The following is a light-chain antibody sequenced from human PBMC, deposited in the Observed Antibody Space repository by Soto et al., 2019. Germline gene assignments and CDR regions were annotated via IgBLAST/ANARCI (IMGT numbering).Light chain of an antibody. J-gene: IGKJ4*01. CDR1: QSVSSY. Sequence: EIVLTQSPATLSLSPGERATLSCRASQSVSSYLAWYQQKPGQAPRLLIYDASNRATGIPARFSGSGSGTDFTLTLSSLGPEDFAVYYCQQRRTFGGGTKVEIK. CDR2: DAS. V-gene: IGKV3-11*01. CDR3: QQRRT.